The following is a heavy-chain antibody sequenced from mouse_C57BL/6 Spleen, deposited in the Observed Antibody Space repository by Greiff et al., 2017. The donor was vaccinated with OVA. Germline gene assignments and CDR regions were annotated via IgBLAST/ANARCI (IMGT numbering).Heavy chain of an antibody. CDR2: FYPGSGSI. CDR1: GYTFTEYT. J-gene: IGHJ1*03. CDR3: ARHGPIYGSSLYFDV. Sequence: QVHVKQSGAELVKPGASVKLSCKASGYTFTEYTIHWVKQRPGQGLEWIGWFYPGSGSIKYNEKFKDKATLTADKSSSTDYMELSRLTSDDSAVYFCARHGPIYGSSLYFDVWGTGTTVTVSS. V-gene: IGHV1-62-2*01. D-gene: IGHD1-1*01.